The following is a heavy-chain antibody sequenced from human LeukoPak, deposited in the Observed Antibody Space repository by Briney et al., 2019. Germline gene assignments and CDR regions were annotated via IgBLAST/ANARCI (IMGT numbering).Heavy chain of an antibody. V-gene: IGHV3-9*01. CDR1: GLTFDDYA. CDR3: AKDRQQLVFPDAFDI. CDR2: ISWNSGSI. Sequence: PGGSLRLSCAASGLTFDDYAMHWVPDAPGKGLEWVSGISWNSGSIVYADSVKGRFTISRDNAKNSLYLQMNSLRAEDTALYYCAKDRQQLVFPDAFDIWGQGAMVTVSS. J-gene: IGHJ3*02. D-gene: IGHD6-13*01.